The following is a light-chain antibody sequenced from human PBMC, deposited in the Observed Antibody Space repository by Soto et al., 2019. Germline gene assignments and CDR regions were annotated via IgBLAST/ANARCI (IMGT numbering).Light chain of an antibody. J-gene: IGKJ4*01. CDR3: QQYDNLPLT. V-gene: IGKV1-33*01. CDR1: QDISNY. CDR2: DAS. Sequence: DIQMNQSTSSLSPSVGDRVHITCQASQDISNYLNWYQQKPGKAPKILIYDASNLETGVPSRFSGSGSGTDFTFTISRLQPEDISTYYCQQYDNLPLTFGGGTKVDIK.